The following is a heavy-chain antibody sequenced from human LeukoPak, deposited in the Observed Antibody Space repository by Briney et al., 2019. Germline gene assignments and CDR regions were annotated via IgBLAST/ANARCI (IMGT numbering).Heavy chain of an antibody. V-gene: IGHV1-69*04. CDR3: ARGSVVGANYVDY. J-gene: IGHJ4*02. CDR1: GGTFSSYA. D-gene: IGHD1-26*01. Sequence: SVKVSCKASGGTFSSYAISWVRQAPGQGLEWMGRIIPILGIANYAQKFQGRVTITADKSTSTAYMELSSLRSEDTAVYYCARGSVVGANYVDYWGQGTLVTVSS. CDR2: IIPILGIA.